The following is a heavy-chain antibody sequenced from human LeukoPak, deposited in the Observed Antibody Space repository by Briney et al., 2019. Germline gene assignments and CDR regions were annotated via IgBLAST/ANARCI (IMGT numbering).Heavy chain of an antibody. CDR3: AKAVTSDYHSLYYNYSMDV. J-gene: IGHJ6*03. CDR2: ISYGGSNK. CDR1: GYTFRSYA. Sequence: PGGSLRLSCGASGYTFRSYAMQWVRQARGKGLVWVAVISYGGSNKYFGDSVKGRYTMPRDNSEHTLYLQMHSLTAEDPAIYYCAKAVTSDYHSLYYNYSMDVWGKGTTVTVSS. D-gene: IGHD3-10*01. V-gene: IGHV3-30*18.